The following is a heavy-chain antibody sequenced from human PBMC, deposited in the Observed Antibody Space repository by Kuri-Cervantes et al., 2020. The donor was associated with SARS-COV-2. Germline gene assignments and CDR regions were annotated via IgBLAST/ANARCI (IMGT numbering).Heavy chain of an antibody. CDR1: GFSLSNYW. Sequence: GESLKISCVVSGFSLSNYWMHWVRQAPGKGLVWLARINMGGTSISYADSVKGRFTISRDNAKNTVYVQMNSLRAEDTAVYYCAKALIVGATTVSAFDYWGQGTLVTVSS. CDR2: INMGGTSI. D-gene: IGHD1-26*01. J-gene: IGHJ4*02. V-gene: IGHV3-74*01. CDR3: AKALIVGATTVSAFDY.